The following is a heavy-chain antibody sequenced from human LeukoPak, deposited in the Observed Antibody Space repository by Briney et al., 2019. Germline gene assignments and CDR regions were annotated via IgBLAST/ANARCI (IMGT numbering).Heavy chain of an antibody. CDR2: ISGSGGST. J-gene: IGHJ4*02. V-gene: IGHV3-23*01. CDR1: GFTFSSYA. D-gene: IGHD4-11*01. CDR3: ARREANNYPFDY. Sequence: QSEGSLRLSCAASGFTFSSYAMSWVRQAPGKGLEWVSAISGSGGSTYYADSVKGRFTISRDNSKNTLNLQMNSLRAEDTAIYYCARREANNYPFDYWGQGTLVTVSS.